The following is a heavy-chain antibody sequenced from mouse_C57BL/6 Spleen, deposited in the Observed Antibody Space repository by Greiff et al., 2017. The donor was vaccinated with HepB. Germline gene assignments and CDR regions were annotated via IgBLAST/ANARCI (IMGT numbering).Heavy chain of an antibody. CDR2: IYPGEGDT. Sequence: VKLMESGPELVKPGASVKISCKASGYAFSSSWMNWVKQRPGKGLEWIGRIYPGEGDTNYNGKFKGKATLTADKSSSTAYMQLSSLTSEDSAVYFCARDGSWYFDVWGTGTTVTVSS. CDR1: GYAFSSSW. D-gene: IGHD1-1*01. J-gene: IGHJ1*03. V-gene: IGHV1-82*01. CDR3: ARDGSWYFDV.